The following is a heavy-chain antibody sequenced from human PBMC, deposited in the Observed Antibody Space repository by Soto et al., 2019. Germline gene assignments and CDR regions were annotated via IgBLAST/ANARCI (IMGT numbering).Heavy chain of an antibody. J-gene: IGHJ3*02. D-gene: IGHD6-19*01. V-gene: IGHV3-15*01. CDR2: IKSKTDGGTT. CDR1: GFTFSNAW. CDR3: TTEEAVAGNDAFDI. Sequence: EVQLVESGGGLVKPGGSLRLSCAASGFTFSNAWMSWVRQAPGKGLEWVGRIKSKTDGGTTDYAAPVKGRFTISRDDSKNTLYLQMNSLKTEDTAVYYCTTEEAVAGNDAFDIWGQGTMVTVSS.